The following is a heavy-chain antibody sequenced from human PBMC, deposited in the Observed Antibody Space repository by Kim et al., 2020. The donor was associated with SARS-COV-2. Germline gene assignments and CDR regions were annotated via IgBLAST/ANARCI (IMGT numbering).Heavy chain of an antibody. Sequence: DSVKGRFTISRDNSKNTLHLQMNSLRAEDTAVYYCAKDSSSWSPTIWFDPWGQGTLVTVSS. V-gene: IGHV3-23*01. J-gene: IGHJ5*02. D-gene: IGHD6-13*01. CDR3: AKDSSSWSPTIWFDP.